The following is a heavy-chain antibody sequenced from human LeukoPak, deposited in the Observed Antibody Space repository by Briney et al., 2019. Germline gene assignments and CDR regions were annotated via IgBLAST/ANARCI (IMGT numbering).Heavy chain of an antibody. CDR3: ARRGSGLDY. CDR2: IYYSGST. Sequence: SETLSLTCTVSGYSISSGYYWGWIRQPPGKGLEWIGSIYYSGSTYYNPSLKSRVTISVDTSKNQFSLKLSSVTAADTAVYYCARRGSGLDYWGQGTLVTVSS. D-gene: IGHD6-19*01. V-gene: IGHV4-38-2*02. CDR1: GYSISSGYY. J-gene: IGHJ4*02.